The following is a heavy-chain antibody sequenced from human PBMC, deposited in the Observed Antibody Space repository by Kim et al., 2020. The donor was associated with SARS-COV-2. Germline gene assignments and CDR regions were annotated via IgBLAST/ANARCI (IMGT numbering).Heavy chain of an antibody. CDR1: GFTFDDYA. J-gene: IGHJ3*02. Sequence: GGSLRLSCAASGFTFDDYAMHWVRQAPGKGLEWVSGISWNSGSIGYADSVKGRFTISRDNAKNSLYLQMNSLRAEDTALYYCAKDEAVAGWGRGAFDIWG. V-gene: IGHV3-9*01. D-gene: IGHD6-19*01. CDR3: AKDEAVAGWGRGAFDI. CDR2: ISWNSGSI.